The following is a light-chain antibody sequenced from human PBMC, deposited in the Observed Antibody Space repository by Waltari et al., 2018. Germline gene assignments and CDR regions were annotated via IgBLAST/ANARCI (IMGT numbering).Light chain of an antibody. CDR2: GAS. CDR3: QQRGYWPIT. Sequence: DIVLTQAPATLSLSQGNRGTLSCRASQSLDTYLAWYQVKPGETPRLLIYGASHMATGIPARFRGSGSGTDFTLTISSLEPEVVAVYYGQQRGYWPITFGAGTRLEIK. V-gene: IGKV3-11*01. J-gene: IGKJ5*01. CDR1: QSLDTY.